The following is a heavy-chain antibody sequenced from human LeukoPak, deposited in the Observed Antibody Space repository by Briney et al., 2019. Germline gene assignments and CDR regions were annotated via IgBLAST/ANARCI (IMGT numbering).Heavy chain of an antibody. Sequence: GGSLRLSCAASGFTFSSYTMNWVRQAPGKGLEWVSSISSSSSYINYADSVKGRFTISRDNSKNTLDLQMDSLRPEDTAVYYCAKEPNPYSSGWYFQDWGQGTLVTVSS. D-gene: IGHD6-25*01. CDR3: AKEPNPYSSGWYFQD. V-gene: IGHV3-21*01. CDR2: ISSSSSYI. J-gene: IGHJ1*01. CDR1: GFTFSSYT.